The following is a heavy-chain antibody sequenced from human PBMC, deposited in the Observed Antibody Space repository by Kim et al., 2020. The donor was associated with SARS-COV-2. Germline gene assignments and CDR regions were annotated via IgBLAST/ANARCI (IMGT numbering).Heavy chain of an antibody. V-gene: IGHV4-59*01. Sequence: KSQVTISVDTSKNQFSLKLSSVTAADTAVYYCARDRFGELSSYYYYGMDVWGQGTTVTVSS. CDR3: ARDRFGELSSYYYYGMDV. J-gene: IGHJ6*02. D-gene: IGHD3-10*01.